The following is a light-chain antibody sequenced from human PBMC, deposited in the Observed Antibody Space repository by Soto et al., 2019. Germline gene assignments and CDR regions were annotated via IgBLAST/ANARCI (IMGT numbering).Light chain of an antibody. CDR3: AAWDDSLSARYV. J-gene: IGLJ1*01. CDR2: RNN. Sequence: QSVLTQPPSASGTPGQRVTISCSGSSSNIGSNYVYWYQQLPGTAPKLLIYRNNQRPSGVPDRCSGSKSGTSASLAISGLRSEDEADYYCAAWDDSLSARYVFGTGTKVTVL. V-gene: IGLV1-47*01. CDR1: SSNIGSNY.